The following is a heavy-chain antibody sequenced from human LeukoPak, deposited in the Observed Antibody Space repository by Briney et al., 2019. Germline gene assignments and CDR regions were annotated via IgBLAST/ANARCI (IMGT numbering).Heavy chain of an antibody. CDR3: ARDVRYASGWSTPES. Sequence: SSETLSLTCTVSGGSIINHYWSWIRQPDGKGLEWIGSIYSGGSANYSPSLKSRVTMSIDTPNNHFSLNLTSVTAADTALYFCARDVRYASGWSTPESWGQGTLVTVSS. CDR2: IYSGGSA. V-gene: IGHV4-4*07. D-gene: IGHD6-19*01. CDR1: GGSIINHY. J-gene: IGHJ5*02.